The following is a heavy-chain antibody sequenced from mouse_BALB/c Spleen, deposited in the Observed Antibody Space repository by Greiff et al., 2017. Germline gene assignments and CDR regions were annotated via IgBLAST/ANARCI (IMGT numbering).Heavy chain of an antibody. CDR2: IYPGDGDT. D-gene: IGHD4-1*01. V-gene: IGHV1-80*01. J-gene: IGHJ2*01. CDR3: ARSWDGFDY. CDR1: GYAFSSYW. Sequence: QVHVKQSGAELVRPGSSVKISCKASGYAFSSYWMNWVKQRPGQGLEWIGQIYPGDGDTNYNGKFKGKATLTADKSSSTAYMQLSSLTSEDSAVYFCARSWDGFDYWGQGTTLTVSS.